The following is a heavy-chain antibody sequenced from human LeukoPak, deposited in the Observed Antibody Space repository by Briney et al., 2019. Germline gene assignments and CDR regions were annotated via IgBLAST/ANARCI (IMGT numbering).Heavy chain of an antibody. CDR3: AKDSLRYYDSSGSTYYFDY. D-gene: IGHD3-22*01. Sequence: GRSLRLSCAASGFTSDDYAMHWVRQAPGKGLEWVSGISWNSGSIGYADSVKGRFTISRDNAKNSLYLQMNSLRAEDMALYYCAKDSLRYYDSSGSTYYFDYWGQGTLVTVSS. CDR2: ISWNSGSI. J-gene: IGHJ4*02. CDR1: GFTSDDYA. V-gene: IGHV3-9*02.